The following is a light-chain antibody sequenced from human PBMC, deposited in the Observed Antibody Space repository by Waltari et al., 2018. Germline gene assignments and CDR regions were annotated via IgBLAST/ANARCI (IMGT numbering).Light chain of an antibody. CDR3: YSFTTSSTRV. CDR2: DVH. V-gene: IGLV2-14*03. J-gene: IGLJ1*01. Sequence: QSALTQPASVSGSPGQSLTLSCTGTSSDVGHYDYVSWFQQHPGNAPKLMIYDVHNRPSGVSTRFSGSKSGNTASLTISGLQAEDEADYYCYSFTTSSTRVFGTGTKVTVL. CDR1: SSDVGHYDY.